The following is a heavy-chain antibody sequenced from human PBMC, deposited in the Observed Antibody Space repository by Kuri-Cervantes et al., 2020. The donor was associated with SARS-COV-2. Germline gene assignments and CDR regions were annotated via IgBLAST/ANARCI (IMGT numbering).Heavy chain of an antibody. J-gene: IGHJ4*02. V-gene: IGHV3-23*01. CDR1: GVTFSSYA. Sequence: GESLKISCAASGVTFSSYAMSWVRQAPGKGLEWVSAISGSGGTTYYADSVNGRFTISRDNSKNTLYLKMNSLRAEDTAVYYCAKDHQYYYDSSGYYYFGYWGQGTLVTVSS. CDR3: AKDHQYYYDSSGYYYFGY. CDR2: ISGSGGTT. D-gene: IGHD3-22*01.